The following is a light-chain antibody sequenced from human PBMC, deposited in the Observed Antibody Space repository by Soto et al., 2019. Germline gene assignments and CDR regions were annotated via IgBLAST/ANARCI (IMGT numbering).Light chain of an antibody. Sequence: EIVLTQSPGTLSLSPGERATLSCRASQSVSSTYLAWYQQKPGQAPRLLISGASSRATGIPDRFSGGGSGTDFTLTISILEPEDFAVYYCQQYITSPFAVVGGTQVEIK. V-gene: IGKV3-20*01. CDR1: QSVSSTY. J-gene: IGKJ4*01. CDR2: GAS. CDR3: QQYITSPFA.